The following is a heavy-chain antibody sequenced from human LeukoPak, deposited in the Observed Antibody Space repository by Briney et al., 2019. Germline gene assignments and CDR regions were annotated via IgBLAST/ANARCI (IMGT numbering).Heavy chain of an antibody. CDR2: ISSSSSYI. Sequence: GGSLRLSCAASGFTFSSYSMSWVRQAPGKGLEWVSSISSSSSYIYYADSVKGRFTISRDNAKNSLYLQMNTLRAEDTAVYYCARTRCSGYERGNDYWGQGTLVTVSS. CDR1: GFTFSSYS. D-gene: IGHD5-12*01. V-gene: IGHV3-21*01. J-gene: IGHJ4*02. CDR3: ARTRCSGYERGNDY.